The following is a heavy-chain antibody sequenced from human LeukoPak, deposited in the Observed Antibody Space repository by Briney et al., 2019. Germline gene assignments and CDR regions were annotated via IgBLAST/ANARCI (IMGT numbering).Heavy chain of an antibody. CDR1: GFTFDDYA. CDR3: AASTGIAVAGTEWFDP. J-gene: IGHJ5*02. CDR2: ISWNSGSI. V-gene: IGHV3-9*01. Sequence: GRSLRLSCAASGFTFDDYAMHWVRQAPGKGLEWVSGISWNSGSIGYADSVKGRFTISRDNAKNSLNLQMNSLRAEDTALYYCAASTGIAVAGTEWFDPWGQGTLVTVSS. D-gene: IGHD6-19*01.